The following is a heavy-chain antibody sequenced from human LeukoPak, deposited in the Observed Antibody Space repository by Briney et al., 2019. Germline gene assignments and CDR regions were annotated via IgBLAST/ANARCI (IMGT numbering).Heavy chain of an antibody. V-gene: IGHV3-48*01. CDR2: ISSSSNTI. CDR3: ARDFGARGWLDY. J-gene: IGHJ4*02. Sequence: GGSLRLSCAASGFTFDDYGMNWVRQAPGKGLEWVSYISSSSNTIYYADSVKGRFTISRDNAQNSLYLQMNSLRAEDTAVYYCARDFGARGWLDYWGQGTLVTVSS. D-gene: IGHD6-19*01. CDR1: GFTFDDYG.